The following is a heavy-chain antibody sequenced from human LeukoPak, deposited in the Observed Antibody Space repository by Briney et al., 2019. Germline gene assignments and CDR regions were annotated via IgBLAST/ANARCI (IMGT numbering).Heavy chain of an antibody. CDR1: GFTFSSYA. V-gene: IGHV3-23*01. J-gene: IGHJ6*03. CDR2: ISGSGGST. D-gene: IGHD2-2*03. CDR3: AKTPIGYCSSTSCYEIEYYMDV. Sequence: GGSLRLSCAASGFTFSSYAMSWVRQAPGKGLEWVSAISGSGGSTYYADSVKGRFTISRDNSKNTLYLQMNSLRAEDTAVYYCAKTPIGYCSSTSCYEIEYYMDVWAKGPRSPSP.